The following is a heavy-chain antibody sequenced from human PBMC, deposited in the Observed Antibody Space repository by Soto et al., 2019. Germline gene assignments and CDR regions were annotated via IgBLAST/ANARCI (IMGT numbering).Heavy chain of an antibody. D-gene: IGHD3-22*01. CDR1: GFTFSSYS. V-gene: IGHV3-21*01. J-gene: IGHJ1*01. CDR3: ASDPYDSSGYYLSAEYFQH. Sequence: EVQLVESGGGLVKPGGSLRLSCAASGFTFSSYSMNWVRQAPGKGLEWVSSISSSSSYIYYADSVKGRFTISRDNAKNSLYLQMNSLRAEDTAVYYCASDPYDSSGYYLSAEYFQHWGQGTLVTVSS. CDR2: ISSSSSYI.